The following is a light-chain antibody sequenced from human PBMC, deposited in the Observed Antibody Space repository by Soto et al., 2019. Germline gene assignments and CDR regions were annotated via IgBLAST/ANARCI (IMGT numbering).Light chain of an antibody. CDR3: QQYGSSPPIT. J-gene: IGKJ5*01. CDR2: GAS. Sequence: EIVLTQSPGTLSLSPVERATLSCRASQSVSSDYLAWYQQRPGQAPRLLIYGASSRATGIPGRFSGSGSQTYFTLTISRLEPEDFAVYYCQQYGSSPPITFGQGTRLEIK. V-gene: IGKV3-20*01. CDR1: QSVSSDY.